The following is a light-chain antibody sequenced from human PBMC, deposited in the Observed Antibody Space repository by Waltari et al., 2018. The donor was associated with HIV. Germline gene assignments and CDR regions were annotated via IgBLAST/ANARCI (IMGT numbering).Light chain of an antibody. CDR2: WAA. CDR1: QSVFYSSDNNNY. J-gene: IGKJ3*01. CDR3: QQYYSTPFT. V-gene: IGKV4-1*01. Sequence: DIVMTQSPDSLTVSLGERATFNCKSSQSVFYSSDNNNYLAWYQQKPGQPPKLLIYWAATRESGVPDRFSCSGSGTDFTLTITSLQAEDVAVYYCQQYYSTPFTFGPGTKVDIK.